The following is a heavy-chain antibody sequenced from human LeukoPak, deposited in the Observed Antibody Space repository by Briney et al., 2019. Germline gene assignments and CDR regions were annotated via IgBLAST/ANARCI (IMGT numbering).Heavy chain of an antibody. CDR3: ARSGYSSSWYVGYFDY. J-gene: IGHJ4*02. CDR1: GGSISSYY. D-gene: IGHD6-13*01. CDR2: IYYSGST. V-gene: IGHV4-59*08. Sequence: SETLSLTCTVSGGSISSYYWRWIRQAPGKGLEWIGYIYYSGSTNYNPSLKSRVTISVDTSKNQFSLKLSSVTAADTAVYYCARSGYSSSWYVGYFDYWGQGTLVTVSS.